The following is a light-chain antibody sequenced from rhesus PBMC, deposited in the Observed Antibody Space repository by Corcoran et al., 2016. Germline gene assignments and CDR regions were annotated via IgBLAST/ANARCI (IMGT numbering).Light chain of an antibody. J-gene: IGKJ2*01. CDR2: RAS. Sequence: DIQMTQSPSSLSASVGDRVTITCRASQGISNYLAWYQQKQGKAPKVLIYRASNLETGVPSRVRGSGSGTNFTLIITSLQPGELATYYCQHHNKLPYSFGQGTKVEIK. CDR3: QHHNKLPYS. V-gene: IGKV1-69*01. CDR1: QGISNY.